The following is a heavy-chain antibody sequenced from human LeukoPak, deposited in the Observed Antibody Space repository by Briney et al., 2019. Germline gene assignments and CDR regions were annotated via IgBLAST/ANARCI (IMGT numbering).Heavy chain of an antibody. V-gene: IGHV3-23*01. Sequence: GGSLRLSCTPSGFTLTSYALTWVRQAPGKGLEWVSAISGSGDSTYYADSVKGRFTISRDNSQNTLYLQMNSLRAEDTAVYFCAKCSTIGVDAATAVDFWGQGTLVTVSS. D-gene: IGHD6-19*01. J-gene: IGHJ4*02. CDR3: AKCSTIGVDAATAVDF. CDR2: ISGSGDST. CDR1: GFTLTSYA.